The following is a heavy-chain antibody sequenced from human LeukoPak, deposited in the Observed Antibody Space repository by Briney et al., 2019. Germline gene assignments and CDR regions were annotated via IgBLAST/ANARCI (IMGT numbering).Heavy chain of an antibody. CDR2: IYHSGIT. J-gene: IGHJ4*02. CDR1: RYSISSGYY. CDR3: ARSIAAAGSGGFDN. Sequence: PSETLSLTCAVSRYSISSGYYWGWIRQPPGKGLEWIGIIYHSGITYYNPSLKSRVTISGDTSKNQFSLKLSSVTAADTAVYYCARSIAAAGSGGFDNWGQETLVTVSS. D-gene: IGHD6-13*01. V-gene: IGHV4-38-2*01.